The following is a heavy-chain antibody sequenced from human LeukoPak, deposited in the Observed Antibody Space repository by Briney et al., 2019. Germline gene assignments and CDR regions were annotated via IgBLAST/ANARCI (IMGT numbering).Heavy chain of an antibody. CDR1: GGSVSSGSYY. CDR2: IYYSGST. J-gene: IGHJ4*02. Sequence: PSETLSLTCTVSGGSVSSGSYYWNWIRQPPGKGLEWIGYIYYSGSTNYNPSLKSRVTISVDTSKNQFSLKLSSVTAADTAVYYCARQVTFGYAYAYYFDYWGQGSLVTVSS. CDR3: ARQVTFGYAYAYYFDY. V-gene: IGHV4-61*01. D-gene: IGHD5-18*01.